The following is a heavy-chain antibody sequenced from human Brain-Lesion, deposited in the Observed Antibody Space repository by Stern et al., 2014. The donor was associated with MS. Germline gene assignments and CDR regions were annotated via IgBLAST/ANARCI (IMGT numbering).Heavy chain of an antibody. J-gene: IGHJ6*02. D-gene: IGHD2-2*01. CDR3: ARGRVVPGFQYYATDV. Sequence: VQLEESGPGLVKPSQTLSLSCTVSGGSISSGGYYWSWIRQPAGKGLEWIGRIFNSGSTSYNPSLKSRVTISIDKSKNQFSLRLNSMTAADTAVYYCARGRVVPGFQYYATDVWGQGTTVIVSS. CDR2: IFNSGST. V-gene: IGHV4-61*02. CDR1: GGSISSGGYY.